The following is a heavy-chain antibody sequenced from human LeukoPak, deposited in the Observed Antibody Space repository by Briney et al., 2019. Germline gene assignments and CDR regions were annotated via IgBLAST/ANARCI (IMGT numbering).Heavy chain of an antibody. D-gene: IGHD3-9*01. CDR1: GGSISSYY. CDR2: IYYSGST. CDR3: ARGPQPPDWWFDP. Sequence: SETLSLTCTVSGGSISSYYWSWIRQPPGKGLEWIGYIYYSGSTNYNPSLKSRVTISVDTSKNQFSLKLSSVTAADTAVYYCARGPQPPDWWFDPWGQGTLVTVSS. J-gene: IGHJ5*02. V-gene: IGHV4-59*01.